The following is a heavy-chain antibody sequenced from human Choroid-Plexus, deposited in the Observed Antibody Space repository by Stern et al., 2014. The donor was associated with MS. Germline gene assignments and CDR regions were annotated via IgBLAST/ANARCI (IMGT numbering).Heavy chain of an antibody. CDR1: GFTFGSCA. D-gene: IGHD2/OR15-2a*01. V-gene: IGHV3-30*18. CDR3: AKDRQYLTYFFDH. J-gene: IGHJ5*02. CDR2: VSYDGSNK. Sequence: VQLVESGGGVVQPGRPLRLSCVASGFTFGSCAMHWVRQAPGKGLEWGAGVSYDGSNKYYADSVKGRFNLSRDNSQNTLYMQMSRLRPEDTAVYFCAKDRQYLTYFFDHWGQGSLVTVSS.